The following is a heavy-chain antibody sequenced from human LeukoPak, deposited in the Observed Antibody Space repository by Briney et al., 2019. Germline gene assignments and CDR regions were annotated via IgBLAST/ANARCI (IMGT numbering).Heavy chain of an antibody. Sequence: GGSLRLSCAASGFTFSNYWMNWVRQAPGKGLEWVANIKQDGSEKYYVDSVKGRFTISRDNAKNSLYLQMNSLRAEDTAVYYCARFEQWLDSDYFDYWGQGTLVTVSS. CDR3: ARFEQWLDSDYFDY. V-gene: IGHV3-7*01. D-gene: IGHD6-19*01. J-gene: IGHJ4*02. CDR1: GFTFSNYW. CDR2: IKQDGSEK.